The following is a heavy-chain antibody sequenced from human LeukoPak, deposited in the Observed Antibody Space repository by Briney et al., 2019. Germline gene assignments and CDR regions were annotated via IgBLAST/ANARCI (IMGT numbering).Heavy chain of an antibody. V-gene: IGHV4-61*02. J-gene: IGHJ4*02. CDR3: ASTYGSGSYDY. D-gene: IGHD3-10*01. Sequence: PSETLSLTCTASGGSISSGSYYWSWIRQPAGKGLEWIRRIDTSGSTNYNPSLKSRVTISVDTSKNQFSLKLSSVTAADTAVYFCASTYGSGSYDYWGQGTLVTVSS. CDR1: GGSISSGSYY. CDR2: IDTSGST.